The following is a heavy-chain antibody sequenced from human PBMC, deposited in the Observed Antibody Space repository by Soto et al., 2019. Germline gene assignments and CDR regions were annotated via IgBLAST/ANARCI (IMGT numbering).Heavy chain of an antibody. CDR3: ASRIRHIAAAGTGMDYYYYYGMDV. V-gene: IGHV5-10-1*01. Sequence: PGESLKISCKGSGYSFTSYWISWVRQMPGKGLEWMGRIDPSDSYTNYSPSFQGHVTISADKSISTAYLQWSSLKASDTAMYYCASRIRHIAAAGTGMDYYYYYGMDVWGQGTTVTVSS. CDR1: GYSFTSYW. CDR2: IDPSDSYT. J-gene: IGHJ6*02. D-gene: IGHD6-13*01.